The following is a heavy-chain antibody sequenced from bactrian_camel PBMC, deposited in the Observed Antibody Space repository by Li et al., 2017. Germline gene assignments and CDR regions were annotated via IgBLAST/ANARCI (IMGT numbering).Heavy chain of an antibody. V-gene: IGHV3S55*01. CDR2: IDSDGST. D-gene: IGHD3*01. Sequence: QLVESGGGSVQAGGSLRLSCVASGYSIGSYCMGWFRQLPGKEREGVAAIDSDGSTCYADSAKGRFTISQDNAKNTLYLQMNSLKPEDTAMYYCAAGGPYDYCTGSMFTGNSEYWSSLSYWGQGTQVTVS. CDR3: AAGGPYDYCTGSMFTGNSEYWSSLSY. CDR1: GYSIGSYC. J-gene: IGHJ4*01.